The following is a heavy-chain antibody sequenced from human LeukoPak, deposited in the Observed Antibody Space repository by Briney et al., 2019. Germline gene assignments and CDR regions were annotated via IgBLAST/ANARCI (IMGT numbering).Heavy chain of an antibody. D-gene: IGHD6-13*01. CDR2: NNHSGST. J-gene: IGHJ6*03. CDR3: ARQMRYSSSWYHYYYYYMDV. CDR1: GGSFSGYY. Sequence: SETLSLTCAVYGGSFSGYYWSWIRQPPGKGLEWIGENNHSGSTNYNPSLKSRVTISVDTSKNQFSLKLSSVTAADTAVYYCARQMRYSSSWYHYYYYYMDVWGKGTTVTISS. V-gene: IGHV4-34*01.